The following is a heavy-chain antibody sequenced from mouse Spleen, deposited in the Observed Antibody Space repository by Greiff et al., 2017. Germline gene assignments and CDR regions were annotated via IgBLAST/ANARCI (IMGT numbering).Heavy chain of an antibody. D-gene: IGHD2-4*01. CDR2: IYPYNGGT. Sequence: VQLQQSGPELVKPGASVKISCKASGYTFTDYNMHWVKQSHGKSLEWIGYIYPYNGGTGYNQKFKSKATLTVDNSSSTAYMELRSLTSEDSAVYYCARSSTMISVNYWGQGTTLTVSS. J-gene: IGHJ2*01. CDR1: GYTFTDYN. V-gene: IGHV1S29*02. CDR3: ARSSTMISVNY.